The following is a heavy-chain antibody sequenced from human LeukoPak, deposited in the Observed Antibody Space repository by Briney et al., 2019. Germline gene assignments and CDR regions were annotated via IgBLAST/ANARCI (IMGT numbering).Heavy chain of an antibody. D-gene: IGHD2-2*01. CDR1: GGSFSGYY. Sequence: SETLSLTCAVYGGSFSGYYWSWMRQPPGKGLEWIGEINHSGSTNYNPSLKSRVTISVDTSKNQFSLKLSSVTAADTAVYYCARVLHYCSSTSCYVTRWFDPWGQGTLVTVSS. CDR2: INHSGST. J-gene: IGHJ5*02. CDR3: ARVLHYCSSTSCYVTRWFDP. V-gene: IGHV4-34*01.